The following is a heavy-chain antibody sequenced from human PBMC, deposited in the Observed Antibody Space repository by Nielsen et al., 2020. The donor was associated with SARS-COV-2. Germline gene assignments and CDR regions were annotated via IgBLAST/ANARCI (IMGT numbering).Heavy chain of an antibody. CDR3: ARRWYGSDSDREAFDI. J-gene: IGHJ3*02. CDR2: VDATSNYI. Sequence: GESLKISCVASGFTFSTYTMTWVRQAPGKGLEWVAAVDATSNYIYYADAVRGRFTISRDNAKSSLYQQMDSLRAEDTAVYYCARRWYGSDSDREAFDIWGRGTMVTVSS. V-gene: IGHV3-21*01. D-gene: IGHD3-10*01. CDR1: GFTFSTYT.